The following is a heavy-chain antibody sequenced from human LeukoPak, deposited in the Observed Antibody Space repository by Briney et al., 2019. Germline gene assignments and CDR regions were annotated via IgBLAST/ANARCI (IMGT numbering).Heavy chain of an antibody. D-gene: IGHD3-22*01. V-gene: IGHV3-23*01. CDR2: ISGSGGST. J-gene: IGHJ4*02. CDR3: AKGLVGYYDSSGYYYVDYFDY. CDR1: GFTFSSYA. Sequence: GGSLRLSCAASGFTFSSYAMSWVRQAPGKGLEWVSAISGSGGSTYYADSVKGRFTISRGNSKNTLYLQMNSLRAEDTAVYYCAKGLVGYYDSSGYYYVDYFDYWGQGTLVTVSS.